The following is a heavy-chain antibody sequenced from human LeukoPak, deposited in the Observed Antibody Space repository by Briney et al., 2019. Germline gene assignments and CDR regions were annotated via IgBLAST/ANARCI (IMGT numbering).Heavy chain of an antibody. Sequence: QTGGSLRLSCAASGFTFSNYWTSWVRQAPGKGLEWVANINQDGSENYYVDSVKGRFTISRDNAKNSLYLQINSLRAEDTAVYYCARWGNSYGDFDYWGQGTLVTVSS. J-gene: IGHJ4*02. CDR1: GFTFSNYW. CDR3: ARWGNSYGDFDY. V-gene: IGHV3-7*01. D-gene: IGHD4-17*01. CDR2: INQDGSEN.